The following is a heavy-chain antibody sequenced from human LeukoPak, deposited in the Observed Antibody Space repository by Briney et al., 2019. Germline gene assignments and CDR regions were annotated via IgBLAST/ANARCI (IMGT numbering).Heavy chain of an antibody. CDR2: IIPIFGTA. J-gene: IGHJ4*02. Sequence: SVKVSCKASGGTFSSYAISWVRQAPGQGLEWMGGIIPIFGTANYAQKFQGRVTITADESTSTAYMELSSLRSEDTAVYYCAGRWFRGRYYFDYWGQGTLVTVSA. CDR1: GGTFSSYA. CDR3: AGRWFRGRYYFDY. D-gene: IGHD2-15*01. V-gene: IGHV1-69*01.